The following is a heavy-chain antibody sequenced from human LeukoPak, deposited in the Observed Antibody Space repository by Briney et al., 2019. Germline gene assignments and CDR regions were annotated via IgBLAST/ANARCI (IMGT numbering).Heavy chain of an antibody. CDR1: GYTFTSYD. CDR2: MNPNSGNT. CDR3: ARRRGYSYGPPLSY. D-gene: IGHD5-18*01. Sequence: ASVKVSCKASGYTFTSYDINWVRQATGQGLEWMGWMNPNSGNTGYAQKFQGRVTMTRNTSISTAYMELSSLRSEDTAAYYCARRRGYSYGPPLSYWGQGTLVTVSS. J-gene: IGHJ4*02. V-gene: IGHV1-8*01.